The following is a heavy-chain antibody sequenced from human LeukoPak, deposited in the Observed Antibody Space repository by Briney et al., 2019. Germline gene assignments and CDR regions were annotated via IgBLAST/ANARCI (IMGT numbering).Heavy chain of an antibody. D-gene: IGHD6-19*01. V-gene: IGHV4-59*01. CDR3: ARRSRSGWYVDY. CDR1: GGSISSYY. Sequence: SETLSLTCTVSGGSISSYYWSWIRQPPGKGLEWTGYIYYSGSTNYNPSLKSRVTISVDTSKNQFSLKLSSVTAADTAVYYCARRSRSGWYVDYWGQGTLVTVSS. J-gene: IGHJ4*02. CDR2: IYYSGST.